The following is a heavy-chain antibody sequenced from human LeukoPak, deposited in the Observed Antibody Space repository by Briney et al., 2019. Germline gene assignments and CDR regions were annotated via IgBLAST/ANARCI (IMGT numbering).Heavy chain of an antibody. D-gene: IGHD3-22*01. CDR3: ARVVSPYYYESSGYSGGAFDI. J-gene: IGHJ3*02. Sequence: GGPLRLSCAASGFTFSSYSMNWVRQAPGKGLEWVSSISSSSSYIYYADSVKGRFTISRDNAKNSLYLQMNSLRAEDTAVYYCARVVSPYYYESSGYSGGAFDIWGQGTMVTVSS. CDR1: GFTFSSYS. V-gene: IGHV3-21*01. CDR2: ISSSSSYI.